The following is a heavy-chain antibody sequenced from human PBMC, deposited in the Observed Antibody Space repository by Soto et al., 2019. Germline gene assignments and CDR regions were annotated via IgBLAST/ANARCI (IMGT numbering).Heavy chain of an antibody. CDR2: TYYRSKWFT. V-gene: IGHV6-1*01. Sequence: TLSLTCAICGDSVSSNSAAWNWIRKSPSRGLEWLGRTYYRSKWFTGYAVSVQGRIRINADTXKNQFSLQLNSVTPEDTAVYYCGSQQQVLDYCGQGTPATVSS. CDR3: GSQQQVLDY. CDR1: GDSVSSNSAA. D-gene: IGHD6-13*01. J-gene: IGHJ4*02.